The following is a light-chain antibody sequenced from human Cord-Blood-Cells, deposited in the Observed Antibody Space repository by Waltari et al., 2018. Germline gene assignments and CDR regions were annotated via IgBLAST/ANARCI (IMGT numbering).Light chain of an antibody. V-gene: IGLV5-45*02. CDR3: MIWHSSAWV. J-gene: IGLJ3*02. Sequence: QAVLTQPSSLSASPGASASLTCTLRSGIHVGTYRIYWYQQKPGSPPQYLLRYKSDSDKQQGSGVPSRFSGSKDASANAGILRISGLQSEDEADYYCMIWHSSAWVFGGGTKLTVL. CDR1: SGIHVGTYR. CDR2: YKSDSDK.